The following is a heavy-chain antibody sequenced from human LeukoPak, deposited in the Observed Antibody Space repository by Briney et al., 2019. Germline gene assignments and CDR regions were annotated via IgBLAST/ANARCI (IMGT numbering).Heavy chain of an antibody. CDR2: IYSGGSA. V-gene: IGHV3-53*01. J-gene: IGHJ4*03. CDR1: GFTVSSNY. CDR3: ANLPTRQY. D-gene: IGHD2-15*01. Sequence: PGGSLRLSCAASGFTVSSNYMSWVRQAPGKGLEWVSVIYSGGSAYYADSLKGRFTISTDNSKNTLYLQMNSLTAEDTAVYYCANLPTRQYLGQGTLGNVSS.